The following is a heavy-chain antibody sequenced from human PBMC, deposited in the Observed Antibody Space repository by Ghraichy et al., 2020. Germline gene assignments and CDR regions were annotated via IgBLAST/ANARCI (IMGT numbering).Heavy chain of an antibody. CDR1: GFSVTSNY. J-gene: IGHJ3*01. CDR2: LYGDTRT. V-gene: IGHV3-53*01. Sequence: GESLNISCAASGFSVTSNYMSWVRQAPGKGLEWVSVLYGDTRTFYADSVKGRFTISRDNSRNTVFFQMNNLRADDTAMYYCARGVAGGFDLWGQGTMVTVS. CDR3: ARGVAGGFDL.